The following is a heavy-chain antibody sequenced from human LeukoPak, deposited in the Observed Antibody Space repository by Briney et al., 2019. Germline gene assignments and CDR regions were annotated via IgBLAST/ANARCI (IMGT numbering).Heavy chain of an antibody. CDR2: IGSSSSYI. CDR3: ARVTGLYGMDV. D-gene: IGHD1-20*01. CDR1: GFTFSSYS. Sequence: GGSLRLSCAASGFTFSSYSMNWVRQAPGKGLEWVSSIGSSSSYIYYADSVKGRFTISRDNAKNSLYLQMNSLRAEDTAVYYCARVTGLYGMDVWGQGTTVTVSS. V-gene: IGHV3-21*01. J-gene: IGHJ6*02.